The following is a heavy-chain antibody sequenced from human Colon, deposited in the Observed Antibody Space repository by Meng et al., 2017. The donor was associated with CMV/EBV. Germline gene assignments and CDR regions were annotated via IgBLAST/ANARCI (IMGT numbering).Heavy chain of an antibody. CDR2: IDANSGGT. D-gene: IGHD1-14*01. J-gene: IGHJ4*02. V-gene: IGHV1-2*02. CDR3: ARDGIRGVFFFDY. CDR1: GFTFTGHY. Sequence: VQLGQSGVGVKGPGASVKVSCKASGFTFTGHYMHWVRQAPGQGLEWMGWIDANSGGTNYAQKFQGRLTMTRDTSISTVYMELNRLRSDDTAVYFCARDGIRGVFFFDYWGQGTLVTVSS.